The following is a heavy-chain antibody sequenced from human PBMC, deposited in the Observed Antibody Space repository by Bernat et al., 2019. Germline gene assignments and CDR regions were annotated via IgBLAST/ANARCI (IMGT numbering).Heavy chain of an antibody. CDR3: AREPRITMIVVANDAFDI. CDR1: GGSISSSSYY. Sequence: QLQLQESGPGLVKPSETLSLTCTVSGGSISSSSYYWGWIRQPPGKGLEWIGSIYYSGSIYYNPSLKSRVTISVDTSKNQFSLKLSSVTAADTAVYYCAREPRITMIVVANDAFDIWGQGTMVTVSS. V-gene: IGHV4-39*01. CDR2: IYYSGSI. J-gene: IGHJ3*02. D-gene: IGHD3-22*01.